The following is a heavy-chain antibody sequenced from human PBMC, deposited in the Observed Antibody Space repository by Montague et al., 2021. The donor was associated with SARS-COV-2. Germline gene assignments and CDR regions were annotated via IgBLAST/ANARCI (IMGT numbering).Heavy chain of an antibody. CDR1: GGSISSSSHY. CDR3: ARHSGRDTIFGVITIPDAFDI. Sequence: SETLSLTRTVSGGSISSSSHYWGWIRQPPGKGLDWIGSFYYSGSTYYKPSLKSRVTIYVDTSKNQFSLKLSSVTAADTAVYYCARHSGRDTIFGVITIPDAFDIWGQGTTVTVSS. V-gene: IGHV4-39*01. J-gene: IGHJ3*02. CDR2: FYYSGST. D-gene: IGHD3-3*01.